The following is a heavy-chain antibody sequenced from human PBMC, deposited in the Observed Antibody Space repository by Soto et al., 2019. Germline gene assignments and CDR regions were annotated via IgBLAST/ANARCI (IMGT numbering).Heavy chain of an antibody. V-gene: IGHV1-18*01. J-gene: IGHJ6*02. CDR3: ARYHDFFTVYTHYYGMDV. CDR1: GYSFDTYG. D-gene: IGHD3-9*01. Sequence: QVQLVQPGVEVKKPGASVKVSCKASGYSFDTYGISWVRQAPGQGLEWMGWISADKGNTNYVEKFQGRVTMTTDTSTSTAYMELRSLTSDATAVYSCARYHDFFTVYTHYYGMDVWGQGTTVTVSS. CDR2: ISADKGNT.